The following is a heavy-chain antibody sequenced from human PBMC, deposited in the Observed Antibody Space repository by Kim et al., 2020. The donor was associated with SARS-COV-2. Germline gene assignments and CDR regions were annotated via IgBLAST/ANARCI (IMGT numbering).Heavy chain of an antibody. Sequence: ASVKVSCKASGYTFTSYGISWVRQAPGQGLEWMGWISAYNGNTNYAQKLQGRVTMTTDTSTSTAYMELRSLRSDDTAVYYCARDYVSDCSSTSCYALYYYYYGMDVWGQGTTVTVSS. J-gene: IGHJ6*02. CDR3: ARDYVSDCSSTSCYALYYYYYGMDV. CDR2: ISAYNGNT. V-gene: IGHV1-18*01. D-gene: IGHD2-2*01. CDR1: GYTFTSYG.